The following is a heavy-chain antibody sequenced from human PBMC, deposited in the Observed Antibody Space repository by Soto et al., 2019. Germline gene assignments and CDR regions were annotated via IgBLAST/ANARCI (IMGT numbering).Heavy chain of an antibody. D-gene: IGHD3-10*01. Sequence: GGSLRLSCAASGFTFSSYGMHWVRQAPGKGLEWVAVISYDGSNKYYADSVKGRFTISRDNSKNTLYLQMNSLRAEDTAVYYCAKSQAVVRGTKYYFDYWGQGTLVTVSS. CDR2: ISYDGSNK. CDR3: AKSQAVVRGTKYYFDY. V-gene: IGHV3-30*18. J-gene: IGHJ4*02. CDR1: GFTFSSYG.